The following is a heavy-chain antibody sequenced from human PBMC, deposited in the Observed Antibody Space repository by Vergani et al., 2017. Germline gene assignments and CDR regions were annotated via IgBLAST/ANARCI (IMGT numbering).Heavy chain of an antibody. V-gene: IGHV4-61*02. J-gene: IGHJ6*03. CDR2: IYTSGST. CDR1: GGSISSGSYY. Sequence: QVQLQESGPGLVKPSQTLSLTCTVSGGSISSGSYYWSWIRQPAGKGLEWIGRIYTSGSTNYNPSLKSRVTISVDTSKNQFSLKLSSVTAADTAVYYCARERVVVAATAARPTVIMDVWGKGTTVTVSS. D-gene: IGHD2-15*01. CDR3: ARERVVVAATAARPTVIMDV.